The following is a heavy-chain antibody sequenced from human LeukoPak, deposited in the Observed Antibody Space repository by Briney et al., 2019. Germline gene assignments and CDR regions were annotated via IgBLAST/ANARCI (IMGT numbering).Heavy chain of an antibody. CDR2: IRYDGSNK. D-gene: IGHD6-6*01. CDR3: TKALTDSSSSYFDN. CDR1: GFTFSSYG. J-gene: IGHJ4*02. V-gene: IGHV3-30*02. Sequence: GGSLRLSCAASGFTFSSYGVHWVRQAPGKGLEWVAFIRYDGSNKYYADSVKGRFTISRDNSKNTLYLQMNSLRAEDMALYYCTKALTDSSSSYFDNWGQGTLVTVSS.